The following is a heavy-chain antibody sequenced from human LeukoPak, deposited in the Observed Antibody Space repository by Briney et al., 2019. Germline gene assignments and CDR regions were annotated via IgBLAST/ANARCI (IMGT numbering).Heavy chain of an antibody. CDR1: GGSFSGYY. J-gene: IGHJ4*02. CDR3: ARGPSRYDSSGYYRY. Sequence: SGTLSLTCAVYGGSFSGYYWSWIRQPPGKGLEWIGEINHSGSTNYNPSLKSRVTISVDTSKNQFSLKLSSVTAADTAVYYCARGPSRYDSSGYYRYWGQGTLVTVSS. CDR2: INHSGST. V-gene: IGHV4-34*01. D-gene: IGHD3-22*01.